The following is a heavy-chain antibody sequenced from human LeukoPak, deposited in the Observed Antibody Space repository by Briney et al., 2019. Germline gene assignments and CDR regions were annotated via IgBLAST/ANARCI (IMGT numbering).Heavy chain of an antibody. Sequence: SETLSLTCTVSGGSISSYYWSWIRQPPGKGLEWIGYFYYSGSTNYNPSLKSRVTISLDTSKNHFSLQLSSVTAADTAVYYCARVGYNSGTYWFDPWGQGTLVTVSS. CDR3: ARVGYNSGTYWFDP. CDR1: GGSISSYY. V-gene: IGHV4-59*01. CDR2: FYYSGST. D-gene: IGHD3-10*01. J-gene: IGHJ5*02.